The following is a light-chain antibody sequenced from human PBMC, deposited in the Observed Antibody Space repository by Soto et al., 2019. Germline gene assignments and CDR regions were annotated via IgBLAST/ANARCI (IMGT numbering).Light chain of an antibody. V-gene: IGLV2-14*03. J-gene: IGLJ1*01. CDR3: SSYTSSSLYV. CDR2: DVS. CDR1: SSDVAEYKY. Sequence: QSVLTQPASVSGSPGQSITISCTETSSDVAEYKYVSWYQQHPGRAPKLMIYDVSDRPSGVSNRFSGSKSGNTASLTISGLQAEDEADYYCSSYTSSSLYVFGTGTKVTVL.